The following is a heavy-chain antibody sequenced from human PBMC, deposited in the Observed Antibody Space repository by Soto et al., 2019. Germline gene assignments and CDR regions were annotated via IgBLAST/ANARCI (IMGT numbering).Heavy chain of an antibody. CDR2: IYYSGST. CDR3: ARLPPLLPQYYYYGMDV. J-gene: IGHJ6*02. CDR1: GVSISSYY. Sequence: SETLPHTCTFSGVSISSYYWSLIRQPPGKGLEWIGYIYYSGSTNYNPSLKTRVTISVDTSKNQFSLKLSSVTAADTAVYYCARLPPLLPQYYYYGMDVWGQGTTVTVSS. D-gene: IGHD5-18*01. V-gene: IGHV4-59*08.